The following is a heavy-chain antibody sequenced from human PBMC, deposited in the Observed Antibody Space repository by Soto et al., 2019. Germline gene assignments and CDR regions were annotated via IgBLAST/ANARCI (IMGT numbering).Heavy chain of an antibody. D-gene: IGHD6-13*01. CDR1: GFTFSSYA. CDR3: LRDSGSWYRDFDY. Sequence: PGGSLRLSCAASGFTFSSYAMHWVRQAPGKGLVWVSRINSDGSSTSYADSVKGRFTISRDNAKNTLYLQMNSLRAEDTAVYYCLRDSGSWYRDFDYRGQRSLVTVSA. J-gene: IGHJ4*02. CDR2: INSDGSST. V-gene: IGHV3-74*01.